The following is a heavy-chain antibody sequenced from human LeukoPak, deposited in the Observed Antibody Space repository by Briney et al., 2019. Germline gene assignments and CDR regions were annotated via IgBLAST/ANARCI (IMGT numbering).Heavy chain of an antibody. D-gene: IGHD7-27*01. CDR2: INPSGGST. Sequence: GASVKVSCKASGYTFTSYGISWVRQAPGQGLEWMGIINPSGGSTSYAQKFQGRVTMTRDTSTSTVYMELSSLRSEDTAVYYCARDQTIWSTAGAYWGQGTLVTVSS. CDR1: GYTFTSYG. CDR3: ARDQTIWSTAGAY. V-gene: IGHV1-46*01. J-gene: IGHJ4*02.